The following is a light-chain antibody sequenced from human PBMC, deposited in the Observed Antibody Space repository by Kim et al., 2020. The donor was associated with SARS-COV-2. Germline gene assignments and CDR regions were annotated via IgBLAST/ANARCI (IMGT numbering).Light chain of an antibody. CDR1: NMGTKS. Sequence: SYELTQPPSVSVAPGKTARITCGGNNMGTKSVHWYQQKPGQAPILIIYYDSGRPSGIPERFSGSNSGNTATLTISRVEAGDEADYFCQVWDSGTDHRWVFGGGTQLTVL. V-gene: IGLV3-21*01. CDR2: YDS. CDR3: QVWDSGTDHRWV. J-gene: IGLJ3*02.